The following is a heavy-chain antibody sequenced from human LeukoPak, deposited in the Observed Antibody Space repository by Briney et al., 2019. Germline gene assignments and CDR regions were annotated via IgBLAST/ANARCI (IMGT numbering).Heavy chain of an antibody. V-gene: IGHV3-30*04. J-gene: IGHJ4*02. CDR3: ARGRGSGSFLIDY. D-gene: IGHD3-10*01. Sequence: GGSLRLSCAASGFTFSDYAMHWVRQAPGKGLEWVAVISYDGSWMYYADSVKGRFTVSRDNSKSTLYLQMDSPRVEDTAVNFCARGRGSGSFLIDYWGQGALVTVSS. CDR1: GFTFSDYA. CDR2: ISYDGSWM.